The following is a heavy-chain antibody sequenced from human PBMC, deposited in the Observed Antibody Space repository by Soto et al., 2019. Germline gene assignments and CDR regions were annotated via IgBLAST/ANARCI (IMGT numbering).Heavy chain of an antibody. CDR3: AREWSAAGHFYGMDV. CDR2: MNTNSDDT. V-gene: IGHV1-8*01. Sequence: ASVKVSCKTSGYTFTSYDINWVRQAPGQGLEWVGWMNTNSDDTRSAQKFRGRLTLTRDKSMRAVYMKLSNLRPDDSAVYYCAREWSAAGHFYGMDVWGQGTTVSVSS. CDR1: GYTFTSYD. D-gene: IGHD6-13*01. J-gene: IGHJ6*02.